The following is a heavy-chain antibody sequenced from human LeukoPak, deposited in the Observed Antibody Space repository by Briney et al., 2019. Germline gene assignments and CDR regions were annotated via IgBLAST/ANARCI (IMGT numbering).Heavy chain of an antibody. D-gene: IGHD3-10*01. CDR3: AKVRTFFGSGIDF. V-gene: IGHV3-23*01. Sequence: PGGSLRLSCAASGFTFSSYAMSWVRQAPGKGLEWVSHISGSGGSTYSADSVKGRFTISRDNPKNTLYLQMNSLRAEDTAIYYCAKVRTFFGSGIDFWGQGTLVTVSS. CDR1: GFTFSSYA. J-gene: IGHJ4*02. CDR2: ISGSGGST.